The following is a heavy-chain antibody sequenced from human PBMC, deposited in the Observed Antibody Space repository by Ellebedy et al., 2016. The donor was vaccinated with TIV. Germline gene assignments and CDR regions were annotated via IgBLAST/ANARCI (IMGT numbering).Heavy chain of an antibody. CDR1: GFAFSSYW. J-gene: IGHJ4*02. D-gene: IGHD6-19*01. V-gene: IGHV3-7*03. CDR2: LKPDGTED. Sequence: GESLKISCAASGFAFSSYWMSWVRQAPGTGLEWVANLKPDGTEDYYVGSMKGRFTVSRDNAKSSLYLHLSSLGAEDTAVYYCARNSGWSIDYWGLGTLVTVSS. CDR3: ARNSGWSIDY.